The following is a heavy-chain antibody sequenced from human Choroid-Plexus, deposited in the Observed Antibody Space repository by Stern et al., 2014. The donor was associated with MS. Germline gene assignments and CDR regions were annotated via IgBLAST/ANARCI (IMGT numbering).Heavy chain of an antibody. CDR3: AKDRQYLTYFFDH. Sequence: VHLVESGGGVVQPGRPLRLSCVASGFTFGSCAMHWVRQAPGKGLGRVAGVSYDGSNKYYADSVKGRFTISRDNSQNTLYMQMSSLRPEDTAVYYCAKDRQYLTYFFDHWGQGSLVTVSS. D-gene: IGHD2/OR15-2a*01. V-gene: IGHV3-30*18. J-gene: IGHJ5*02. CDR1: GFTFGSCA. CDR2: VSYDGSNK.